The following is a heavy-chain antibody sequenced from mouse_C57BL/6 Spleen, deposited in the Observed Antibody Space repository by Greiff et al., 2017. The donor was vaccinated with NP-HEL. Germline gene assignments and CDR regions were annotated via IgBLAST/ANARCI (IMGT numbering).Heavy chain of an antibody. D-gene: IGHD6-1*01. CDR1: GYSFTGYF. CDR2: INPYNGDT. J-gene: IGHJ2*01. Sequence: EVQLQQSGPELVKPGDSVKISCKASGYSFTGYFMNWVMQSHGKSLEWIGRINPYNGDTFYNQKFKGKATLTVDKSSSTAHMELRSLTSEDSAVYYCARWALARDYFDYWGQGTTLTVSS. V-gene: IGHV1-20*01. CDR3: ARWALARDYFDY.